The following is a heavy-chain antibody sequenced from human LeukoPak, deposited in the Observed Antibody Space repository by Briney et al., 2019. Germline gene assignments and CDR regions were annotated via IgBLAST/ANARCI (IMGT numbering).Heavy chain of an antibody. CDR1: GGSFSGYY. V-gene: IGHV4-59*01. J-gene: IGHJ3*02. CDR2: IYYSGST. D-gene: IGHD3-22*01. CDR3: ARDGYYDSSGYWEHDAFDI. Sequence: KPSETLSLTCAVYGGSFSGYYWSWIRQPPGKGLEWIGYIYYSGSTNYNPSLKSRVTISVDTSKNQFSLKLSSVTAADTAVYYCARDGYYDSSGYWEHDAFDIWGQGTMVTVSS.